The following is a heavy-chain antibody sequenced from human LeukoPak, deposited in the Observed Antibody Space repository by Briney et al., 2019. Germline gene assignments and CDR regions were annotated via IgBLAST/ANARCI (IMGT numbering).Heavy chain of an antibody. CDR3: ARSDQGPEE. CDR1: GFTFSNYW. D-gene: IGHD2-2*01. Sequence: GGSLRLSCAPPGFTFSNYWMNWVRQAPGKGLEWVAIVNTDGSEKHYVGSVRGRFIVSRDNAKNSLYLQITSLRGDDTALYYCARSDQGPEEWGQGTLVTVSS. CDR2: VNTDGSEK. J-gene: IGHJ4*02. V-gene: IGHV3-7*01.